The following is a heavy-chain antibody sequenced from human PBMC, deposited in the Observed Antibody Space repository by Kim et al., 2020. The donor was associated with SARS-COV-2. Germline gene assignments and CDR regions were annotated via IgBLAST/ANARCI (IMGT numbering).Heavy chain of an antibody. J-gene: IGHJ4*02. V-gene: IGHV3-7*01. CDR3: VRSIDY. Sequence: EGSATHYVDSVKGRFTISRDNAKNSIYLDMSILQPEDSAVYYGVRSIDYWGQGTQVTVSS. CDR2: EGSAT.